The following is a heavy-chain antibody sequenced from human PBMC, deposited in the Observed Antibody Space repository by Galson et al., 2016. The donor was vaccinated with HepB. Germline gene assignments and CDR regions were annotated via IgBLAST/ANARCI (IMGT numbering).Heavy chain of an antibody. CDR1: GYTFIRFY. Sequence: SVKVSCKASGYTFIRFYMHWVRQAPGHGLGWMGMINPTDGTTTYAQNFQGRVTMTRGPSTSTVHMYLSSLRSEDTAVYYCARDRATVGCSSSSCNHYMDVWGKGTTVTVSS. CDR3: ARDRATVGCSSSSCNHYMDV. V-gene: IGHV1-46*01. J-gene: IGHJ6*03. D-gene: IGHD2-15*01. CDR2: INPTDGTT.